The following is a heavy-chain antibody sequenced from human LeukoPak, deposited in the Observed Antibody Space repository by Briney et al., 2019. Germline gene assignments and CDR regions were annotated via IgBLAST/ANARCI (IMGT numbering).Heavy chain of an antibody. D-gene: IGHD2-2*01. Sequence: QPGGSLRLSCAASGFTVSNNYIAWVRQAPGKGLGWVSGISGGGGGTYYADFVKGRFTISRDNSKNTLYLQMNSLRAEDTAAYYCAKGGLCSSTTCYVDCWGQGTLVTVSS. J-gene: IGHJ4*02. CDR3: AKGGLCSSTTCYVDC. CDR2: ISGGGGGT. CDR1: GFTVSNNY. V-gene: IGHV3-23*01.